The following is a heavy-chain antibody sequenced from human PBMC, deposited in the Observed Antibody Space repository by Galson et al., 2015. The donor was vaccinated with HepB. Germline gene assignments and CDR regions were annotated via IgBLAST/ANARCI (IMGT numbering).Heavy chain of an antibody. J-gene: IGHJ4*02. D-gene: IGHD1-26*01. CDR2: IFYTGTT. CDR3: ARYGTSSFLDS. CDR1: GGSVDSANYY. V-gene: IGHV4-31*03. Sequence: TLSLTCTVSGGSVDSANYYWTWIRQHPGKGLEWLGYIFYTGTTYYNPSLRSRLTISVDTSKNQFSLHLTSVTAADAAVYYCARYGTSSFLDSWGQGTLVTVSS.